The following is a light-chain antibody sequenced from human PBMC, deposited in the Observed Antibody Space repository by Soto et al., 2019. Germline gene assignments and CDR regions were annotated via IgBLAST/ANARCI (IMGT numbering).Light chain of an antibody. V-gene: IGLV2-8*01. J-gene: IGLJ1*01. CDR1: KNDIGVYDF. CDR3: KSYAGSNTYV. CDR2: EVV. Sequence: QSALTQPPSESGSPGQSVTISCTGTKNDIGVYDFVSWYQHHPGKAPRLIIYEVVQRPSGVPDRFSGSKSGNTASLTVSGLQAADEADYFCKSYAGSNTYVFGSGTKLTVL.